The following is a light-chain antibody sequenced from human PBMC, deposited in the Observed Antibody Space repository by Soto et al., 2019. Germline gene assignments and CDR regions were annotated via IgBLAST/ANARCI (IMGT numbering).Light chain of an antibody. Sequence: QSVLTQPPSVSVAPGQKVTISCSGSSSNIGNKYVSWYQQLPGTAPKLLIYDNSQRPSGIPDRFSGSKSGTSAALDITGLQTGDEADYYCGTWDSSLSVGVFGGGTKLTVL. CDR2: DNS. CDR3: GTWDSSLSVGV. J-gene: IGLJ2*01. CDR1: SSNIGNKY. V-gene: IGLV1-51*01.